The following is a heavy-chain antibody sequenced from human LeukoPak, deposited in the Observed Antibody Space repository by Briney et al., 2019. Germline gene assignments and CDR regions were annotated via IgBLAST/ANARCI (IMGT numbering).Heavy chain of an antibody. CDR3: ARGNVVVAASWFDP. J-gene: IGHJ5*02. CDR2: INPNSGGT. CDR1: GYTFTGYY. V-gene: IGHV1-2*02. D-gene: IGHD2-15*01. Sequence: ASVKVSCKASGYTFTGYYMHWARQAPGQGLEWMGWINPNSGGTNYAQKFQGRVTMTRDTSISTAYMELSRLRSDDTAVYYCARGNVVVAASWFDPWGQGTLVTVSS.